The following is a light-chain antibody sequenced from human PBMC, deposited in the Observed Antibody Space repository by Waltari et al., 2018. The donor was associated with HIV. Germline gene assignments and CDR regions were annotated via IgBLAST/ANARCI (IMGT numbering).Light chain of an antibody. Sequence: EIVMTQSPATLSVSPGDSATLPCRASQSVSSNLAWYQQTPGQAPRLLIYDASTRATGIPARFSGSGSGTDFSLTISSLQSEDFAVYYCLQYNNWWTFGQGTKVEIK. V-gene: IGKV3-15*01. CDR2: DAS. J-gene: IGKJ1*01. CDR1: QSVSSN. CDR3: LQYNNWWT.